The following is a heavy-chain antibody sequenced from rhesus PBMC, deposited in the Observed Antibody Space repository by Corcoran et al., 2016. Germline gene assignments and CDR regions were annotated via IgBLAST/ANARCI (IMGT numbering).Heavy chain of an antibody. CDR2: ISGSGGST. CDR1: GGSISSNY. Sequence: QLQLQESGPALVKPSETLSLPCAVSGGSISSNYLSWVRQPPGKGLEWIGRISGSGGSTDYNPSLKSRVTISTDTSKNQFSLKLSSVTAADTAVYYCAREDSSGWYDYWGQGVLVTVSS. V-gene: IGHV4-173*01. J-gene: IGHJ4*01. CDR3: AREDSSGWYDY. D-gene: IGHD6-31*01.